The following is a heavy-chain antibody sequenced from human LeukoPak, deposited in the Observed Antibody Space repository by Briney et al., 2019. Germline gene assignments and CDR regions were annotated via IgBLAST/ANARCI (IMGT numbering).Heavy chain of an antibody. CDR1: GFTVSSNY. CDR2: TGNKANSYTT. Sequence: GGSLRLSCAASGFTVSSNYMTWVRQAPGKGLEWVGRTGNKANSYTTEYAASVKGRFTISRDDSKNSLFLQMNSLKSEDTAVYYCARGNTSAWYPFDYWGQGTLVTVSS. V-gene: IGHV3-72*01. J-gene: IGHJ4*02. D-gene: IGHD6-19*01. CDR3: ARGNTSAWYPFDY.